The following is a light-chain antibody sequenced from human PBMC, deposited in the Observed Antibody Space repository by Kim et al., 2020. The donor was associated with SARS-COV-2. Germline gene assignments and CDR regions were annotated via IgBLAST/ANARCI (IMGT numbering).Light chain of an antibody. CDR1: QSVLYTSNNKNY. CDR2: WAS. Sequence: DIVMSQSPDSLPVSLGGRATMNCKSSQSVLYTSNNKNYLAWYQQKPGQPPRLLISWASTREYGVPDRFSGSGSGTDFTLTISDLQAEDVAVYYCQQYYSGGLTFGGGTKVDIK. V-gene: IGKV4-1*01. CDR3: QQYYSGGLT. J-gene: IGKJ4*01.